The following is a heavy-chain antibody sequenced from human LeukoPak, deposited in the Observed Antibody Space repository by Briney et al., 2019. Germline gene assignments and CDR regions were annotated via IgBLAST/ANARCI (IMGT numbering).Heavy chain of an antibody. Sequence: GGSLRLSCAASGFIFSSYWMSWVRQAPGKGLEWVANIKQDGSEKYYVDSVKGRFTISRDNAKNSLYLQMNSLRAEDTAVYYCAKAPFRRSAIVATSGRPYYFDYWGQGTPVTVSS. D-gene: IGHD5-12*01. CDR1: GFIFSSYW. CDR2: IKQDGSEK. CDR3: AKAPFRRSAIVATSGRPYYFDY. V-gene: IGHV3-7*03. J-gene: IGHJ4*02.